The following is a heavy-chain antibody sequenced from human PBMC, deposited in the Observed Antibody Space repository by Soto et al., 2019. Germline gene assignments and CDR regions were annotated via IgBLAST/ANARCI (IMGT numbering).Heavy chain of an antibody. CDR1: AFSFSGFD. CDR2: ISYDGSKT. CDR3: ARESEHSSSSYYYYGMNV. J-gene: IGHJ6*02. Sequence: QMQLVESGGGVVQPGRSLRLSCVASAFSFSGFDMHWVRQAPGKGLEWLAVISYDGSKTYYADAVKGRFTISRDNSKNTLYLHVNSLRVEDTAVYYCARESEHSSSSYYYYGMNVWGQGTTVTVSS. V-gene: IGHV3-30-3*01. D-gene: IGHD6-6*01.